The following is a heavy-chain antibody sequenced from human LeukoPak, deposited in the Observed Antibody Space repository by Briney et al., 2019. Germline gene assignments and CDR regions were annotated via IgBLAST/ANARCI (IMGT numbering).Heavy chain of an antibody. D-gene: IGHD6-13*01. CDR3: ARVSSSWHYFDY. CDR2: ISSSSSYI. Sequence: GGSLRLSCAASGFTFSSYSMNWVRQAPGKGLEWVSSISSSSSYIYYADSVKGRFTISRHNAKNSLYLQMDSLRAEDTAVYYCARVSSSWHYFDYWGQGTLVTVSS. V-gene: IGHV3-21*01. CDR1: GFTFSSYS. J-gene: IGHJ4*02.